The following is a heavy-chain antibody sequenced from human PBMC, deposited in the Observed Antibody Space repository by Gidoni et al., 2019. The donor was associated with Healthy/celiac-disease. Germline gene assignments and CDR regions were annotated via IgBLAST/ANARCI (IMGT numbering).Heavy chain of an antibody. Sequence: QLQLQESGPGLVKPSETLSLTYTVSGGSISSSSYYWGWIRQPPGKGLEWIGSIYYSGSTYYNPSLKSRVTISVDTSKNQFSLKLSSVTAADTAVYYCAITEDIVVVPAATSNWFDPWGQGTLVTVSS. J-gene: IGHJ5*02. D-gene: IGHD2-2*01. CDR1: GGSISSSSYY. CDR2: IYYSGST. CDR3: AITEDIVVVPAATSNWFDP. V-gene: IGHV4-39*01.